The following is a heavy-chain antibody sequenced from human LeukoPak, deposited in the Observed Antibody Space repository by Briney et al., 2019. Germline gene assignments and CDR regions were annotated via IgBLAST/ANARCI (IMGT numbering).Heavy chain of an antibody. J-gene: IGHJ4*02. D-gene: IGHD3-3*01. CDR3: ARGHGDFWSGSDY. CDR2: ISSSSSYI. CDR1: GFTFSSYS. V-gene: IGHV3-21*01. Sequence: GGSLRLSCAASGFTFSSYSMNWVRQAPGKGLEWVSSISSSSSYIYYADSVKGRFTISRDNAKNSLYLQMNSLRAEDTAVYYCARGHGDFWSGSDYWGQGTLVTVSS.